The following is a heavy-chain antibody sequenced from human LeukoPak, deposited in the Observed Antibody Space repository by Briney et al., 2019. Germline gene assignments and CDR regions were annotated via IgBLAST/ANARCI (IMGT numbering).Heavy chain of an antibody. J-gene: IGHJ4*02. V-gene: IGHV4-4*07. CDR3: ARDGLPGCDSSGYYLK. CDR1: GGSVSSYY. Sequence: SETPSLTCTVSGGSVSSYYWSWIRQPAGKGLEWIGRIYTSGSTNYNPSLKSRVTISVDKSKNQFSLKLSSVTAADTAVYYCARDGLPGCDSSGYYLKWGQKTLVTVSS. CDR2: IYTSGST. D-gene: IGHD3-22*01.